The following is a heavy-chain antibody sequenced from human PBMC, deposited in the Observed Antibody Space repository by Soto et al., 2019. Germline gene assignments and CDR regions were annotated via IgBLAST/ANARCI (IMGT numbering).Heavy chain of an antibody. Sequence: QVQLVQSGAEVKEPGASVKVSCKTSGYSFTTYAMHWVRQAPGQRLEWMGWLNAGIGYPKYSQRFQGRVTITRDTSADTVYMEVSSLKSEDTAVDYCASASKFWFGAFDYWGQGTLVTVSS. CDR3: ASASKFWFGAFDY. D-gene: IGHD3-10*01. CDR2: LNAGIGYP. CDR1: GYSFTTYA. J-gene: IGHJ4*02. V-gene: IGHV1-3*01.